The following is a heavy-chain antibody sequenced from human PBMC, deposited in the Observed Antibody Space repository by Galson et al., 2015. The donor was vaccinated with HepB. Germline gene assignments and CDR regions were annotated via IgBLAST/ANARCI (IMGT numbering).Heavy chain of an antibody. V-gene: IGHV3-66*01. Sequence: SLRLSCAASGFTVSSNYMSWVRQAPGKGLEWVSVIYSGGPTYYADSAKGRFTISRDDSKNMLYLQMNSLRGEDTAVYYCARMTGATEGWDYWGQGTLVTVSS. D-gene: IGHD1-1*01. J-gene: IGHJ4*02. CDR1: GFTVSSNY. CDR2: IYSGGPT. CDR3: ARMTGATEGWDY.